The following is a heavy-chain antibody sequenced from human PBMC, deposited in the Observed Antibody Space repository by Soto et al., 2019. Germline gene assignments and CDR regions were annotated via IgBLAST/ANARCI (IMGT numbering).Heavy chain of an antibody. Sequence: GGSLRLSCAASGFTFSSYEMHWVRQPPGKGLEWVAVIPYDGSNKYFADSVKGRFTISRDNSKNRLYLQMNSLRPEDTAVFYCARDRYYFGSGSESDGLDVWGQGTTVTVSS. CDR1: GFTFSSYE. D-gene: IGHD3-10*01. J-gene: IGHJ6*02. V-gene: IGHV3-30-3*01. CDR3: ARDRYYFGSGSESDGLDV. CDR2: IPYDGSNK.